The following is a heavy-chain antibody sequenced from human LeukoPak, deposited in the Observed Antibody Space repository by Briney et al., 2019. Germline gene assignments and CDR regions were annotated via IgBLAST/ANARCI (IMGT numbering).Heavy chain of an antibody. V-gene: IGHV3-7*01. CDR3: ARDLNWETY. D-gene: IGHD1-1*01. J-gene: IGHJ4*02. Sequence: GGSLRLSCAPSGFTFSSYWMNWVREAPGKGLEWVANIKPDGSQIYYVASVKGRFTISRDNAKNSLYLQMNSLGAEDTAVYYCARDLNWETYWGQGTLVTVSS. CDR1: GFTFSSYW. CDR2: IKPDGSQI.